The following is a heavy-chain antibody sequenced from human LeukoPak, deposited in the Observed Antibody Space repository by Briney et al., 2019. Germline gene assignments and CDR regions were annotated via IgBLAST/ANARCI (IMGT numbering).Heavy chain of an antibody. CDR3: AKATGNLGN. CDR1: GFTFDDYA. Sequence: PGRSLRLSCAASGFTFDDYAMHWVRQAPGKGLEWVSTISNSDGKTYYADSVKGRFTISRDNSKNTLYVQMNSLTAEDTAIYYCAKATGNLGNWGQGTLVTVSS. D-gene: IGHD1-1*01. CDR2: ISNSDGKT. J-gene: IGHJ4*02. V-gene: IGHV3-23*01.